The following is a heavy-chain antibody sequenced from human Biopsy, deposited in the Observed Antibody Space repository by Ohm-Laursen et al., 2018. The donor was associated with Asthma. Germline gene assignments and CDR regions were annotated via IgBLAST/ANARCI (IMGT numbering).Heavy chain of an antibody. Sequence: SVKVSCKTSGYTFNSAGITWVRQAPGQGLEWMEWISVYNGNTKVAQKLQDRVTMITDTSTSTAYMESRSLRSDDTAVYFCARAVDYSHYYGIDVWGQGTTVTVS. CDR1: GYTFNSAG. CDR2: ISVYNGNT. CDR3: ARAVDYSHYYGIDV. V-gene: IGHV1-18*01. J-gene: IGHJ6*02. D-gene: IGHD3-10*01.